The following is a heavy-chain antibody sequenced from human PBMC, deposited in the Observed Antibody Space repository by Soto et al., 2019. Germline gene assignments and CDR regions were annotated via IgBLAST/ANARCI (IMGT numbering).Heavy chain of an antibody. CDR2: IYPSGSA. D-gene: IGHD3-3*01. Sequence: QVQLQESGSGLVKPSQTLSLTCAVSGGSISSGGYSWSWIRQPPGRGLEWIGNIYPSGSANYSPSLMTRATISLDRSMNQFSLKLPSVTAADTAIYYWAREIFPYGMDVWGPGTTVTVSS. V-gene: IGHV4-30-2*01. CDR3: AREIFPYGMDV. CDR1: GGSISSGGYS. J-gene: IGHJ6*02.